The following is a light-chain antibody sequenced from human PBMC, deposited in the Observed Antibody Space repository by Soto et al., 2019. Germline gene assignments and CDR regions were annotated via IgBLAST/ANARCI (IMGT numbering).Light chain of an antibody. Sequence: ERVMTQSPATLSVSPGERVTLSCRASEGVDSHLAWYQQKAGQAPRLLIYDTSIRAPGVSVRFSGSGSGTDFTLTISSLQSEDSAVYYCQHYNNWPHTFGQGTNLEI. V-gene: IGKV3-15*01. J-gene: IGKJ2*01. CDR3: QHYNNWPHT. CDR1: EGVDSH. CDR2: DTS.